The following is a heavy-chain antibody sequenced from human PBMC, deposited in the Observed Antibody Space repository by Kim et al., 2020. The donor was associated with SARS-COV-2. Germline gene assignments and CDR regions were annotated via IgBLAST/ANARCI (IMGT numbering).Heavy chain of an antibody. Sequence: GESLKISCKGSGYTFPNYWISWVRQMSGKGLEWMGRIDPGDSSTKYSPSFEGRVTMAVDKSISTVYLQWSSLKASDSAMYFCARHSPAWAHWGQGTLVTVSP. J-gene: IGHJ4*02. V-gene: IGHV5-10-1*01. CDR1: GYTFPNYW. CDR3: ARHSPAWAH. CDR2: IDPGDSST. D-gene: IGHD1-26*01.